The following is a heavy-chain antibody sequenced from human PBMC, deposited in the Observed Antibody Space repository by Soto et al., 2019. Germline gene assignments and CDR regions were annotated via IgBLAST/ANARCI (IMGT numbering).Heavy chain of an antibody. V-gene: IGHV4-4*02. CDR1: SGSISSSNW. D-gene: IGHD6-19*01. CDR3: ATNWARYSSGAN. CDR2: IYHSGST. Sequence: SETLSLTCAVSSGSISSSNWWSWVRQPPGKGLEWIGEIYHSGSTNYNPSLKSRVTISVDKSKNQFSLKLSSVTAADTAVYYCATNWARYSSGANWGQGTLVTVSS. J-gene: IGHJ4*02.